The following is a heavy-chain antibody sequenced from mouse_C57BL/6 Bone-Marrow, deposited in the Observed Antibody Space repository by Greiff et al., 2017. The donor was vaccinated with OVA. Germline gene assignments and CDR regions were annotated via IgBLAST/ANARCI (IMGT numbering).Heavy chain of an antibody. CDR2: IDPSDSET. D-gene: IGHD2-4*01. V-gene: IGHV1-52*01. Sequence: QVQLQQSGAELVRPGSSVKLSCKASGYTFTSYWMHWVKQRPIQGLEWIGNIDPSDSETHYNQKFKDKATLTVDKSSSTAYMQLSSLTSEDSAVYYCASGMITIDYWGQGTTLTVSS. CDR1: GYTFTSYW. CDR3: ASGMITIDY. J-gene: IGHJ2*01.